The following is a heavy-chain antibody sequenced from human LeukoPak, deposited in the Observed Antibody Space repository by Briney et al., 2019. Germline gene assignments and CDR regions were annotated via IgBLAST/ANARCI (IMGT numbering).Heavy chain of an antibody. V-gene: IGHV4-59*01. CDR3: ARYGSGTYSLDY. CDR1: GGSIRSCY. D-gene: IGHD3-10*01. Sequence: SETLSLTCTASGGSIRSCYWSWIRQPPGKGLEWIGYIHYSGSTSCNPSLKSRVTISVDTSKNQFSLKLSSVTAADTAVYYCARYGSGTYSLDYWGQGTLVTVSS. CDR2: IHYSGST. J-gene: IGHJ4*02.